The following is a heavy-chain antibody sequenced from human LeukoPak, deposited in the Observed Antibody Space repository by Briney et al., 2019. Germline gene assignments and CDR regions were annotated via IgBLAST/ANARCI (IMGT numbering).Heavy chain of an antibody. V-gene: IGHV4-59*01. CDR3: ARGQYSGSCFDN. D-gene: IGHD1-26*01. Sequence: SETLSLTCTVSGGSIGSYYWNWIRQPPGKGLEWIGYIYYSGSTNYNPSLKSRVTILVDTSKNQFSLKVSSVTAADTAVYYCARGQYSGSCFDNWGQGSLVTVSS. J-gene: IGHJ4*02. CDR1: GGSIGSYY. CDR2: IYYSGST.